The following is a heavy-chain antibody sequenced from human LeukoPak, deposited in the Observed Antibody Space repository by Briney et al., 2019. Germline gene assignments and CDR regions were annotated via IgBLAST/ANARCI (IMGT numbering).Heavy chain of an antibody. J-gene: IGHJ3*02. V-gene: IGHV3-30-3*01. CDR1: GFTFSSYA. CDR3: ARVRISSSSVLGTAFDI. Sequence: GGSLRLSCAASGFTFSSYAMHWVRQAPGKGLEWVAVISYDGSNKYYADSVKGRFTISRDNSKNTLYLQMNSLRAEDTAVYYCARVRISSSSVLGTAFDIWGQGTMVTVSS. D-gene: IGHD6-13*01. CDR2: ISYDGSNK.